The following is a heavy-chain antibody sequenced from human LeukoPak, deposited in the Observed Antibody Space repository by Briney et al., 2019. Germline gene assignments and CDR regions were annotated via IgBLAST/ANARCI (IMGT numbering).Heavy chain of an antibody. D-gene: IGHD1-26*01. V-gene: IGHV3-7*05. J-gene: IGHJ4*02. CDR3: ANALGAHYFDY. CDR1: TFPFSNYC. Sequence: GGSLRLSCAASTFPFSNYCMIWLRQAPGKGLEWVANIKQDGSETYYVDSVRGRFSISRVNAKNSLYLQMNSPRAEGTAVYYCANALGAHYFDYWGQGTLVTVSS. CDR2: IKQDGSET.